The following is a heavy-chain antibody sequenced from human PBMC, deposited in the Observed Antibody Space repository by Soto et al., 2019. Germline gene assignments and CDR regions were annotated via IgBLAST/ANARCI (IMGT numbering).Heavy chain of an antibody. CDR1: GFTFSSYA. CDR2: ISGSGGST. CDR3: AKIDTEYCSGGSCHRGYFDY. J-gene: IGHJ4*02. D-gene: IGHD2-15*01. V-gene: IGHV3-23*01. Sequence: GGSLRLSCAASGFTFSSYAMSWVRQAPGKGLEWVSAISGSGGSTYYADSVKGRFTISRDNSKNTLYLQMNSLRAEDTAVYYCAKIDTEYCSGGSCHRGYFDYWGQGTLVTVSS.